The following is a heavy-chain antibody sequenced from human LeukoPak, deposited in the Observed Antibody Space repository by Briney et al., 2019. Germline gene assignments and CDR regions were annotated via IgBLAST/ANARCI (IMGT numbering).Heavy chain of an antibody. CDR1: GFTFNTYG. CDR2: IRYDGTNK. J-gene: IGHJ4*02. CDR3: AKEVYIFNYFDY. Sequence: GGSLRLSCAGSGFTFNTYGMHWVRQAPGRGLEWVAFIRYDGTNKWYAEPVKGRFTISRDNSKNTLYLQMNSLRAEDTAVYYCAKEVYIFNYFDYWGQGTLVTVSS. V-gene: IGHV3-30*02.